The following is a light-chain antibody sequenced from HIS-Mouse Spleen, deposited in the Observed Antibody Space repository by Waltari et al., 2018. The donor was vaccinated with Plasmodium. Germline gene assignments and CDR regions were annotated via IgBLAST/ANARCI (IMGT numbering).Light chain of an antibody. CDR3: QQYGSSPYT. CDR1: QSVSSIY. CDR2: GAS. V-gene: IGKV3-20*01. J-gene: IGKJ2*01. Sequence: EIVLTQSPGTLSLSTGERATLSCRASQSVSSIYLAWYQQKPGQAPRLLIYGASSRATGIPDRFSGSGSGTDFTLTISRLEPEDFAVYYCQQYGSSPYTFGQGTKLEIK.